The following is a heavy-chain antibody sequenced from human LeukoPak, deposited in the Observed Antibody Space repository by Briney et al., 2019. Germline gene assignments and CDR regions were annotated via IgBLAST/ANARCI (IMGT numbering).Heavy chain of an antibody. Sequence: GRSLRLSCAASGFTFSSYGMHWVRRAPGKGLEWVAVTSYDGSNKNYADSVKGRFTISRDNSKNTLYLQMNSLRAEDTAVYYCAKKSPGTYYAPPDYWGQGTLVTVSS. CDR1: GFTFSSYG. D-gene: IGHD3-10*01. CDR3: AKKSPGTYYAPPDY. CDR2: TSYDGSNK. J-gene: IGHJ4*02. V-gene: IGHV3-30*18.